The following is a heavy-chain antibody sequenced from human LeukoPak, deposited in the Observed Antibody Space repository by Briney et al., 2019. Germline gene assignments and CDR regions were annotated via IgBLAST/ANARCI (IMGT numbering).Heavy chain of an antibody. D-gene: IGHD5-24*01. V-gene: IGHV1-69*04. Sequence: ASVKVSCKASGGTFSSYAISWVRQAPGQGLEWMGRIIPIFGIANYAQKFQGRVTITADKSTSTAYMELSSLRSEDTAVYYCAIDRGDGYDYFDYWGQGTLVTVSS. J-gene: IGHJ4*02. CDR2: IIPIFGIA. CDR1: GGTFSSYA. CDR3: AIDRGDGYDYFDY.